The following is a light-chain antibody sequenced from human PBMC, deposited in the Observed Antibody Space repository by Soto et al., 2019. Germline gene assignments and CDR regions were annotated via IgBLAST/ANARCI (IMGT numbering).Light chain of an antibody. CDR1: SSDVGGYNH. V-gene: IGLV2-14*01. J-gene: IGLJ1*01. CDR2: EVS. CDR3: TSYTSISTYV. Sequence: QSALTRPASVSESPGQSITISCAGTSSDVGGYNHVSWYQQHADKAPKLLIHEVSNRPSGVSNRFSGSKSGNTASLTISGLQAEDEADYSCTSYTSISTYVFGTGSKVTVL.